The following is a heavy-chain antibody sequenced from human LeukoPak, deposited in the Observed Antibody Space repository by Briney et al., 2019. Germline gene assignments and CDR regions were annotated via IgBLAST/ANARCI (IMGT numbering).Heavy chain of an antibody. J-gene: IGHJ4*02. V-gene: IGHV3-23*01. CDR3: AKVTLPTFDY. CDR1: GFTFSSYA. Sequence: PGGSLRLSCAASGFTFSSYAMTWVRQAPGKGLEWVSSLRGSGGITYYAVSVKGRFTISRDNSQNTLYLQMNSLRAEDTAVYFCAKVTLPTFDYWGQGTLVTVSS. D-gene: IGHD1-26*01. CDR2: LRGSGGIT.